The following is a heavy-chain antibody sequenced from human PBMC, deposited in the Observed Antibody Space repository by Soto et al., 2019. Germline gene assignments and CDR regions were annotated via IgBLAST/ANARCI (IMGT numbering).Heavy chain of an antibody. D-gene: IGHD3-10*01. V-gene: IGHV3-33*01. Sequence: QVQLVESGGGVVQPGRSLRLSCAASGFTFSSYGMHWVRQAPGKGLVWVAVIWYDGSNKYYADSVKGRFTISRDNSKNTLYLQMNSLRAEDTAVYYCARDPSLLLFGESKTTYGMDVWGQGTTVTVSS. CDR2: IWYDGSNK. CDR3: ARDPSLLLFGESKTTYGMDV. CDR1: GFTFSSYG. J-gene: IGHJ6*02.